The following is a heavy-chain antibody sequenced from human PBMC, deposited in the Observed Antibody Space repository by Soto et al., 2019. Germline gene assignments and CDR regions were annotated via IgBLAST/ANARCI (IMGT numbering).Heavy chain of an antibody. CDR1: GFTFSCSA. CDR2: IRSKANSYAT. J-gene: IGHJ4*02. Sequence: GGSLRLSCAASGFTFSCSAMHWVRQASGKGLEWVGRIRSKANSYATAYAASVKGRFTISRDDSKNTAYLQMNSLKTEDTAVYYCTRHDTADRLQPDWGQGTLVTVSS. V-gene: IGHV3-73*01. CDR3: TRHDTADRLQPD. D-gene: IGHD4-4*01.